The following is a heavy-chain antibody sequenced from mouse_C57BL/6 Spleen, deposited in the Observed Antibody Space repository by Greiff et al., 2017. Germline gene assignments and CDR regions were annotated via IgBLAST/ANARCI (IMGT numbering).Heavy chain of an antibody. CDR1: GYSITSGYY. J-gene: IGHJ2*01. CDR3: ARVLRDYFDC. D-gene: IGHD1-1*01. V-gene: IGHV3-6*01. Sequence: VQLQQSGPGLVKPSQSLSLTCSVTGYSITSGYYWNWIRQFPGNKLEWMGYISYDGSNNYNPSLKNRISITRDTSKNQFFLELNSVTTEDTATYYCARVLRDYFDCWGQGTTLTVSS. CDR2: ISYDGSN.